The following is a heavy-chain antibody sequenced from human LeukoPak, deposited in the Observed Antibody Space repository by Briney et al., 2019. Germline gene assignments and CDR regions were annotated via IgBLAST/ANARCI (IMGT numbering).Heavy chain of an antibody. Sequence: SETLSLTCTVSGGSISIGSDYWSWIRQPAGKGLEYIGRIYTTGSTDYNPSLKSRVTISADTSKNQFSLKLSSVTAADTAVYYCARGGGTYPIPTDLDYWGPGTLVTVSS. CDR2: IYTTGST. V-gene: IGHV4-61*02. J-gene: IGHJ4*02. CDR1: GGSISIGSDY. CDR3: ARGGGTYPIPTDLDY. D-gene: IGHD1-26*01.